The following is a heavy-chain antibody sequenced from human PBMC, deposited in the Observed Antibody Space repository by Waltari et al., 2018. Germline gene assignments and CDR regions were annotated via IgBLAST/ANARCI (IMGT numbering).Heavy chain of an antibody. D-gene: IGHD3-22*01. J-gene: IGHJ4*01. V-gene: IGHV1-24*01. CDR2: LDPEDAGR. Sequence: QVQLVQSGAEVKKPGASVKVSCKVSGYIYRELFIHWVRQVPGKGLEWMGGLDPEDAGRVYAPTFLGRVSMTQDTSTKMAYMELGSLTSEDTAVYYCASARPGMIQGHFFENWGQGTLVTVSS. CDR3: ASARPGMIQGHFFEN. CDR1: GYIYRELF.